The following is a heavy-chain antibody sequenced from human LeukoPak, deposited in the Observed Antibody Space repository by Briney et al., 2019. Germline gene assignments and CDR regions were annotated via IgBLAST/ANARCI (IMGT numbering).Heavy chain of an antibody. CDR2: IRSEAYGGTT. V-gene: IGHV3-49*03. CDR3: TREKSSGWWGYFDY. Sequence: GGSLRLSCTASGFTFGDYAMSWFRQAPGKGLEWVGFIRSEAYGGTTEYAASVKGRFTISRDDSKSIAYLQMNSLKTEDTAVYYCTREKSSGWWGYFDYWGQGTLVTVSS. J-gene: IGHJ4*02. D-gene: IGHD6-19*01. CDR1: GFTFGDYA.